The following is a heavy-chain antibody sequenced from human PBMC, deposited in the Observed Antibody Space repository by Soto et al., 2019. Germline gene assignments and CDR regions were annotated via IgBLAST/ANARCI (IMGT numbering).Heavy chain of an antibody. CDR1: GYTFTSYG. Sequence: QVQLVQSGAEVKKPGASVKVSCKASGYTFTSYGISWVRQAPGQGLEWMGWISAYNGNTNYAQKRQGRVTMTTDASTSTAYLELRSLRSDDAAVYYCARTYYDFWSGGNKGFDPCGQGTLVTVSS. CDR3: ARTYYDFWSGGNKGFDP. D-gene: IGHD3-3*01. J-gene: IGHJ5*02. V-gene: IGHV1-18*01. CDR2: ISAYNGNT.